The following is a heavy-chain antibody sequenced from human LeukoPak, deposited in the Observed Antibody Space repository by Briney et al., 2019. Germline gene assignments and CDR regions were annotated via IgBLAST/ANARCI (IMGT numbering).Heavy chain of an antibody. V-gene: IGHV4-4*07. CDR2: IYTSGST. CDR3: ARGGKNYDFWSSYYFDDAFDI. Sequence: SETLSLTCTVSGGSISSYYWSWIRQPAGKGLEWIGRIYTSGSTNYNPSLKSRVTMSVDTSKNQFSLKLSSVTAADTAVYYCARGGKNYDFWSSYYFDDAFDIWGQGTMVTVSS. D-gene: IGHD3-3*01. CDR1: GGSISSYY. J-gene: IGHJ3*02.